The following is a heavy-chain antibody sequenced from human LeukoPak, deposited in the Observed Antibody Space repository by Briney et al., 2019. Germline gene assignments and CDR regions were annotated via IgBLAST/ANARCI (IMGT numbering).Heavy chain of an antibody. Sequence: PSDTLSLTCTVSGRSISIGTYYSSPIRQHPGKGRELIGYINYSGSAYYTPSLKSRLTISVDTSKNQFALRLSSVTAADTALYYCARKSGSYSAGDFDIWGQGKMVTVSS. CDR1: GRSISIGTYY. CDR2: INYSGSA. CDR3: ARKSGSYSAGDFDI. J-gene: IGHJ3*02. D-gene: IGHD3-10*01. V-gene: IGHV4-31*03.